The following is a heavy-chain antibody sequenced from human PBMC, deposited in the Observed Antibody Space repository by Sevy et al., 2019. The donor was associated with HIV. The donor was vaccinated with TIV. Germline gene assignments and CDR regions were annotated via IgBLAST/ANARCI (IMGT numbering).Heavy chain of an antibody. J-gene: IGHJ4*02. D-gene: IGHD3-16*01. V-gene: IGHV3-74*01. CDR2: MNEDGSDT. CDR3: VKDFGGPTDY. CDR1: GFSITSYW. Sequence: GGSLRLSCAGSGFSITSYWMHWVRQAPGKGLVWVSRMNEDGSDTNHADSVRGRFTISRDIAKNTLYLQMNSLSVDDTAVYYCVKDFGGPTDYWGQGNVVTVSS.